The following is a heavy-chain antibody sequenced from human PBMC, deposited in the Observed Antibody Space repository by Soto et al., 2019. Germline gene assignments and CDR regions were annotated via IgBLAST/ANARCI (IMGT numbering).Heavy chain of an antibody. J-gene: IGHJ4*02. V-gene: IGHV3-23*01. D-gene: IGHD4-4*01. CDR2: ISGSGGST. CDR1: GFTFSSYA. Sequence: EVQLLESGGGLVQPGGSLRLSCAASGFTFSSYAMSWVRQAPGKGLEWVSAISGSGGSTYYADSVKGRFTISRDNSKNTLYLQMNSLRAEDTAVYYCAKDAPSLLTTVLAPYFDYWGQGTLVTVSS. CDR3: AKDAPSLLTTVLAPYFDY.